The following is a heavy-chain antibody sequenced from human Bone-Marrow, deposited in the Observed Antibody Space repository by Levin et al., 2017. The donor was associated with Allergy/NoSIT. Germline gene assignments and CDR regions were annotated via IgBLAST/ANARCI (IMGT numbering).Heavy chain of an antibody. D-gene: IGHD2-2*01. Sequence: LRLSCTVSGGSISSGSYYWSWIRQPAGKGLEWIGHIYASGSTKYNPSLKSRVTLSVDTSKNQFSLRLSSVTAADTAVYYCARDPFPGGVVVPAASPSYYFDLWGRGSLVTVSS. V-gene: IGHV4-61*09. CDR3: ARDPFPGGVVVPAASPSYYFDL. J-gene: IGHJ2*01. CDR1: GGSISSGSYY. CDR2: IYASGST.